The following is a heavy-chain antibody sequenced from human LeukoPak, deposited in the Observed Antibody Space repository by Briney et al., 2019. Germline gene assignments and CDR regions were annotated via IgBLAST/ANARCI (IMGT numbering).Heavy chain of an antibody. CDR3: ARTTSFTASGYDY. Sequence: ASVTVSCKASGYTFTNYHINWVRPPTAQGLEWMGWMNPNNGDSGYAQKFQGRVTITRDTSISTSYMELRSLRSDDTAVYFCARTTSFTASGYDYWGQGTLVTVSS. CDR1: GYTFTNYH. J-gene: IGHJ4*02. CDR2: MNPNNGDS. D-gene: IGHD6-25*01. V-gene: IGHV1-8*03.